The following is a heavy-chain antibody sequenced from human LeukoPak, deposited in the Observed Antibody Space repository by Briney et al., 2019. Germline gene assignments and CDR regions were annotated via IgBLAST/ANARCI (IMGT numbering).Heavy chain of an antibody. V-gene: IGHV4-34*01. Sequence: SETLSLTCAVYGGSFSGYYWSWIRQPPGEGLEWIGEINHSGSTNYNPSLKSRVTISVDTSKNQFSLKLSSVTAADTAVYYCARPSYYYDSSGYSHNYYYYYYMDVWGKGTTVTVSS. CDR3: ARPSYYYDSSGYSHNYYYYYYMDV. CDR1: GGSFSGYY. J-gene: IGHJ6*03. CDR2: INHSGST. D-gene: IGHD3-22*01.